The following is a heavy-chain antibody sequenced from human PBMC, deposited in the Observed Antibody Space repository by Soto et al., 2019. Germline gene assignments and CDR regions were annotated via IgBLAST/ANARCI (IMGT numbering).Heavy chain of an antibody. V-gene: IGHV4-61*01. D-gene: IGHD6-13*01. Sequence: SETLSLTCTVSGGSVSSGSYYWSWIRQPPGKGLEWIGYIYYSGSTNYNPSLKSRVTISVDTSKNQFSLKLSSVTAADTAVYYCARDGDIAAAGTFDYWGQGTLVTVSS. CDR2: IYYSGST. J-gene: IGHJ4*02. CDR1: GGSVSSGSYY. CDR3: ARDGDIAAAGTFDY.